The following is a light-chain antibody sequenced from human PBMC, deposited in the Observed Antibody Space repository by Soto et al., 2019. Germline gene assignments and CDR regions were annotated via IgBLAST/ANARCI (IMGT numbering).Light chain of an antibody. V-gene: IGKV1-27*01. CDR3: QKYNSAPPGGT. J-gene: IGKJ1*01. CDR2: AAS. CDR1: QGISNY. Sequence: DIQMTQSPSSLSASVGDRVTITCRARQGISNYLAWYQQKPGKVPKLLIYAASTLQSGVPSRFRGSGSGTDFTLTISSLQPEYVATYYCQKYNSAPPGGTFGQGTKVEIK.